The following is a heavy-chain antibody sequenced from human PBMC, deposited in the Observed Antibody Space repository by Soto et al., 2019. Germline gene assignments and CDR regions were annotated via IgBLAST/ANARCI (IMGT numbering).Heavy chain of an antibody. CDR1: VGSFSGYY. J-gene: IGHJ4*02. CDR3: VSYDRQSGRYSLDY. V-gene: IGHV4-34*01. D-gene: IGHD3-10*01. Sequence: SETLSLTCAVYVGSFSGYYWSWIRQPPGKGLEWIGEINHGGSTNYNPSLESRVTISIDTSKNQFSLKLSSVIAADTAVYYCVSYDRQSGRYSLDYWGQGILVTVSS. CDR2: INHGGST.